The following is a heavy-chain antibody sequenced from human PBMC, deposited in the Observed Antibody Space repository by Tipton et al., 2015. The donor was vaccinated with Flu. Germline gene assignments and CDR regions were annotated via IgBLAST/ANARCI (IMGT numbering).Heavy chain of an antibody. Sequence: LRLSCIVSGGSMSSFYWSWIRQPAGKGLEWIGRIYTSGSTNYNPSLKSRVTMSVDTSKNQFSLKLSSVTAADTAVYYCARGPWIQLGPNWFDPWGQGTLVTVSS. CDR3: ARGPWIQLGPNWFDP. J-gene: IGHJ5*02. V-gene: IGHV4-4*07. CDR2: IYTSGST. CDR1: GGSMSSFY. D-gene: IGHD5-18*01.